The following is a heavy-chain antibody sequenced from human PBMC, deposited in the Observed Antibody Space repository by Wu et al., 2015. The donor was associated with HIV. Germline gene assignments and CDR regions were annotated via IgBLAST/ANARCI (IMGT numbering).Heavy chain of an antibody. CDR1: GYSLTKLS. D-gene: IGHD2-8*01. CDR2: FDPEDGKT. J-gene: IGHJ1*01. CDR3: TAFLRDLWSTGLPY. V-gene: IGHV1-24*01. Sequence: HVQLEQSGAVVRKPGASVRVPCKVSGYSLTKLSIHWVRQGPGKGLEWMGGFDPEDGKTVYAQRFQGRVVMIEDKSTDTTYLDLKSLRSDDTAVFYCTAFLRDLWSTGLPYWGQGTLVTVSS.